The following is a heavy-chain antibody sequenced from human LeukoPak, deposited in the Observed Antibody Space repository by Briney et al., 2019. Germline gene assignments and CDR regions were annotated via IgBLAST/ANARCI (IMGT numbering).Heavy chain of an antibody. V-gene: IGHV3-23*01. CDR2: ISGSGGSS. CDR3: AKITTN. Sequence: AGGSLRLSCAASGFTFSRSSMSWVRQAPGKGLEWVSTISGSGGSSYYADSVKGRFTISRDDSKNTLYLQMHSLRAEDTAVYYCAKITTNWGQGTLVTVSS. D-gene: IGHD1-1*01. CDR1: GFTFSRSS. J-gene: IGHJ4*02.